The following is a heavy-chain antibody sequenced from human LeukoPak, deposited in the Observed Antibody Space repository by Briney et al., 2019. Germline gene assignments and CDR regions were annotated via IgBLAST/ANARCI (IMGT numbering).Heavy chain of an antibody. CDR2: ISADNGNT. CDR3: ARDLHLVEPLVNFDY. V-gene: IGHV1-18*01. D-gene: IGHD2-2*01. Sequence: ASVKVSCKASGYTFSNHGISWVRQAPGQGLEWMGWISADNGNTNYAQKFQGRVTVTTDTSTSTAYMEMRSLRSDDTAAYYCARDLHLVEPLVNFDYWGQGTLVTVSS. J-gene: IGHJ4*02. CDR1: GYTFSNHG.